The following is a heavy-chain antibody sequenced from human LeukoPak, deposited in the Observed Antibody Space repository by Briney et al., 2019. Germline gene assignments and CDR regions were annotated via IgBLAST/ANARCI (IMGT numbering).Heavy chain of an antibody. D-gene: IGHD3-22*01. Sequence: SETLSLTCAVYGGSFSGYYWSWIRQPPGKGLEWIGEINHSGSTNYNPSLKSRVTISVDTSKNQFSLKLSSVTAADTAVYYCARPYYYDSSGYYYRWGQGTLVTVSS. CDR1: GGSFSGYY. CDR2: INHSGST. V-gene: IGHV4-34*01. J-gene: IGHJ4*02. CDR3: ARPYYYDSSGYYYR.